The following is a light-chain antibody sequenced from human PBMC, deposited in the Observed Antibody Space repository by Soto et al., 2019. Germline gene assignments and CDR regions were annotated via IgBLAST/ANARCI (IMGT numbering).Light chain of an antibody. Sequence: QSALTQPRSASGSPGQSITISCTGTSSDVGGYNYVSWYQQHPGKVPKLILYEVSKRPSGVPDRFSGSRSGNTASLTVSGLQAEDEADYYCRSFEGSPVVFGGGTKLTVL. CDR2: EVS. J-gene: IGLJ2*01. CDR1: SSDVGGYNY. V-gene: IGLV2-8*01. CDR3: RSFEGSPVV.